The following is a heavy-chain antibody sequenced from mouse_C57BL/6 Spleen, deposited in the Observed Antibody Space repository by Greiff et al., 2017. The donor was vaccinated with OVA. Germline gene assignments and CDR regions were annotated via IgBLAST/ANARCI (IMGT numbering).Heavy chain of an antibody. Sequence: VQLQESGAELVRPGASVTLSCKASGYTFTDYEMHWVKQTPVHGLEWIGAIDPETGGTAYNQKFKGKAILTADKSSSIAYMELRSLTSEDSAVYYCTRRSFDYWGQGTTLTVSS. CDR1: GYTFTDYE. J-gene: IGHJ2*01. CDR2: IDPETGGT. V-gene: IGHV1-15*01. CDR3: TRRSFDY.